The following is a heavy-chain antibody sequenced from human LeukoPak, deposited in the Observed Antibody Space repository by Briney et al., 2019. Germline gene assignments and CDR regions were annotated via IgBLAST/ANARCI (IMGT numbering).Heavy chain of an antibody. D-gene: IGHD3-22*01. Sequence: GGSLRLSCEASGFTLSKFGMHWVRQAPGKGLEGVSAISGSGGSTYYADSVKGRFTISSDNSKNTLYLQMNSLRAEDTAVYYCAKDSSADPYYFDYWGQGTLVTVSS. V-gene: IGHV3-23*01. CDR3: AKDSSADPYYFDY. CDR2: ISGSGGST. J-gene: IGHJ4*02. CDR1: GFTLSKFG.